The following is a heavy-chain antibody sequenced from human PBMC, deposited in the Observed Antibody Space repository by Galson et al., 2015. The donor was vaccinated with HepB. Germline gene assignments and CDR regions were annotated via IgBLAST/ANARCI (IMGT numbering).Heavy chain of an antibody. V-gene: IGHV3-23*01. D-gene: IGHD5-18*01. Sequence: SLRLSCAASGFTFINYAMSWVRQAPGKGLEWVSDISGAGGSTHYADSVKGRFTISRDNSKNTLYLQMNSLRAEDTALYYCAKEIGGEYTYGYPPEYWGQGVLVTVSS. CDR1: GFTFINYA. CDR3: AKEIGGEYTYGYPPEY. CDR2: ISGAGGST. J-gene: IGHJ4*02.